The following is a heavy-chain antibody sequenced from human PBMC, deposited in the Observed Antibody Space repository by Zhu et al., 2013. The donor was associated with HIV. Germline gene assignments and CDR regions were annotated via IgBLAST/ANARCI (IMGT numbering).Heavy chain of an antibody. Sequence: QVQLQESGPGLVKPSETLSLTCTVSGGSISSSSYYWGWIRQPPGKGLEWIGSIYYSGSTYYNPSLKSRVTISVDTSKNQFSLKLSSVTAADTAVYYCARAVRASNYYDSSYYFDYWGQGTLVTVSS. CDR1: GGSISSSSYY. CDR3: ARAVRASNYYDSSYYFDY. J-gene: IGHJ4*02. V-gene: IGHV4-39*07. CDR2: IYYSGST. D-gene: IGHD3-22*01.